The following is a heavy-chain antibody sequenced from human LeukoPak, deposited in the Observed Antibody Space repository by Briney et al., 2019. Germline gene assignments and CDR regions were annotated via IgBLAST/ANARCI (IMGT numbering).Heavy chain of an antibody. CDR2: ISHDGKNI. Sequence: PGRSLSLSCAASGFPFRHCAMHGVRQAPGKGLEGGALISHDGKNIFYADSVKGRFTISRDNSKNTLYLQMNSLRAEDTAVYYCARDVYYGSGTFGYWGQGTLVTVSS. CDR3: ARDVYYGSGTFGY. CDR1: GFPFRHCA. J-gene: IGHJ4*02. D-gene: IGHD3-10*01. V-gene: IGHV3-30*04.